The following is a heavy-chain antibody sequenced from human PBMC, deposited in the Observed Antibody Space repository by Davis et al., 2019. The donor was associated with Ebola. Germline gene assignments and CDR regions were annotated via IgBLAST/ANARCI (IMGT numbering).Heavy chain of an antibody. CDR1: GFTFSSYS. Sequence: GESLKISCAASGFTFSSYSMNWVRQAPGKGLEWVSVIYSGGSTYYADSVKGRFTISRDNSKNTLYLQMNSLRAEDTAVYYCAPWTNYLRAFDIWGQGTMVTVSS. D-gene: IGHD5-24*01. CDR3: APWTNYLRAFDI. V-gene: IGHV3-53*01. J-gene: IGHJ3*02. CDR2: IYSGGST.